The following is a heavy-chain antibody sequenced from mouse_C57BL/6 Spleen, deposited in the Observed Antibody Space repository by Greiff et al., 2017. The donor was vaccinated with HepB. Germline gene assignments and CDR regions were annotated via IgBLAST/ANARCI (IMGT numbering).Heavy chain of an antibody. V-gene: IGHV10-1*01. CDR1: GFSFNTYA. J-gene: IGHJ1*03. CDR3: VRQYGFPYWYFDV. CDR2: IRSKSNNYAT. Sequence: EVQLVESGGGLVQPKGSLKLSCAASGFSFNTYAMNWVRQAPGKGLEWVARIRSKSNNYATYYADSVKDRFTISRDDSESMLYLQMNNLKTEDTAMYYCVRQYGFPYWYFDVWGTGTTVTVSS. D-gene: IGHD1-1*01.